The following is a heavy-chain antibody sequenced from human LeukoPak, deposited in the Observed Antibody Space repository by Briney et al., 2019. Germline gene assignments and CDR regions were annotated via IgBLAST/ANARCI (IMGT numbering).Heavy chain of an antibody. CDR1: GFTFSSYA. V-gene: IGHV3-23*01. Sequence: GGSLRLSCAASGFTFSSYAMSWVRQAPGKGLEWVPAISGSGGSTYYADSVKGRFTISRDNSKNTLYLQMNSPRAEDTAVYYCAKTHSYGDLDYWGQGTLVTVSS. J-gene: IGHJ4*02. D-gene: IGHD4-17*01. CDR2: ISGSGGST. CDR3: AKTHSYGDLDY.